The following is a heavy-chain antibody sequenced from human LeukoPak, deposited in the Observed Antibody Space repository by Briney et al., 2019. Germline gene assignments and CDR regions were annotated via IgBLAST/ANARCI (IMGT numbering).Heavy chain of an antibody. D-gene: IGHD3-10*01. Sequence: SGGSLRLSCAASGFTFSSYWMHWVRQAPGKGLVWVSRINSDGSNTNYADSVKGRFTISRDNAKNSLYLQMNSLRAEDTAVYYCARDPGFYYYGSGNHDAFDIWGQGTMVTVSS. CDR1: GFTFSSYW. CDR3: ARDPGFYYYGSGNHDAFDI. V-gene: IGHV3-74*01. CDR2: INSDGSNT. J-gene: IGHJ3*02.